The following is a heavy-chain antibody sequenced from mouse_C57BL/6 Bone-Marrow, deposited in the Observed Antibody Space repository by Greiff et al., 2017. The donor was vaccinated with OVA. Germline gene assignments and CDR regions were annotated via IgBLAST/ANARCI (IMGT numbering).Heavy chain of an antibody. J-gene: IGHJ4*01. CDR1: GFSLTSYG. D-gene: IGHD2-4*01. CDR3: ARSVYYDYDGGGYYYAMDY. V-gene: IGHV2-2*01. Sequence: QVQLQQPGPGLVQPSQSLSITCTVSGFSLTSYGVHWVRQSPGKGLEWLGVIWSGGSTDYNAAFISRLSISKDNSKSQVFFKMNSLQADDTAIYYCARSVYYDYDGGGYYYAMDYWGQGTSVTVSS. CDR2: IWSGGST.